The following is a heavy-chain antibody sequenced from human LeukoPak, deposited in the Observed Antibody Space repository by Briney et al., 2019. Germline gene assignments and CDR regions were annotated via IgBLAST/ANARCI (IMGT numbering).Heavy chain of an antibody. CDR1: GFTFSSYS. CDR2: ISPSSNYI. V-gene: IGHV3-21*01. J-gene: IGHJ4*02. Sequence: GGSLRLSCAASGFTFSSYSMNWVRQAPGKGLEWVSSISPSSNYIYYADSVKGRFIISRDNAKNSLYLQMNSLRAEDTAVYYCARGPYGSFDYWGQGTLVTVSS. D-gene: IGHD1-14*01. CDR3: ARGPYGSFDY.